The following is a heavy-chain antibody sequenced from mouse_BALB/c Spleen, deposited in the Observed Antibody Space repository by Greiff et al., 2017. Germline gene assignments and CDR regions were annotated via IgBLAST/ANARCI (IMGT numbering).Heavy chain of an antibody. CDR2: IYPYNGGT. J-gene: IGHJ4*01. V-gene: IGHV1S29*02. CDR3: AREGDHMITTGGYYSMDY. Sequence: VQLQQSGPELVKPGASVKISCKASGYTFTDYNMHWVKQSHGKSLEWIGYIYPYNGGTGYNQKFKSKATLTVDNSSSTAYMELRSLTSEDSAVYYCAREGDHMITTGGYYSMDYWGQGTSVTVSS. CDR1: GYTFTDYN. D-gene: IGHD2-4*01.